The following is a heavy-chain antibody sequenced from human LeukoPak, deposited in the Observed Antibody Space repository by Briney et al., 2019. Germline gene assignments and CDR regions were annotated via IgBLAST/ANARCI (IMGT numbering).Heavy chain of an antibody. Sequence: GESLKISCGGSGYSFTTYWIGWVRQMPGKGLEWMGIIYPGDSNTRYSPSFQGQVTMSADKSINTAYLQWSSLKASDTAMYYCARRQGCSSTSCPPDYWGQGTLVTDSS. D-gene: IGHD2-2*01. CDR3: ARRQGCSSTSCPPDY. CDR2: IYPGDSNT. J-gene: IGHJ4*02. CDR1: GYSFTTYW. V-gene: IGHV5-51*01.